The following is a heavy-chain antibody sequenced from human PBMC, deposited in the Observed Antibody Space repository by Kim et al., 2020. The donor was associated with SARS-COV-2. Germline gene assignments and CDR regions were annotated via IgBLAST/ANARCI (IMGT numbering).Heavy chain of an antibody. V-gene: IGHV1-69*04. J-gene: IGHJ4*02. Sequence: NYAQKFQGRVTITADKSTSTAYMELSSLRSEDTAVYYCARGPYSGSYYIDWGQGTLVTVSS. D-gene: IGHD1-26*01. CDR3: ARGPYSGSYYID.